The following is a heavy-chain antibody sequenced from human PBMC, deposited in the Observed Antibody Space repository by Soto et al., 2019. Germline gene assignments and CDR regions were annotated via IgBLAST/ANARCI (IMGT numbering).Heavy chain of an antibody. CDR3: ARGIPGRFGDRCGMHV. J-gene: IGHJ6*02. CDR2: INAGNGNT. D-gene: IGHD3-10*01. V-gene: IGHV1-3*01. CDR1: GYTFTSYA. Sequence: QVQLVQSGAEVKKPGASVKVSCKASGYTFTSYAMHWVRQAPGQRLEWMGRINAGNGNTKYSQKFRGRVTITRATTASTAYMELSTLRSEDTAVYDCARGIPGRFGDRCGMHVWGQGPTVTVAS.